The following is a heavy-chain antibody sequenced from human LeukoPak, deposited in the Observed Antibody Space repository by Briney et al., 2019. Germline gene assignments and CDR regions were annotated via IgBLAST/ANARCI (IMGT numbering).Heavy chain of an antibody. Sequence: SETLSLTCTVSGGSISSGDYYWSWIRQPPGKGLEWIGYIYYSGSAYYNPSLKSRVTISVDTSKNQFSLKLSSVTAADTAVYYCAREIARRSPIVVVPAAIPFFWYFDLWGRGTLVTVSS. J-gene: IGHJ2*01. V-gene: IGHV4-30-4*01. CDR2: IYYSGSA. D-gene: IGHD2-2*01. CDR3: AREIARRSPIVVVPAAIPFFWYFDL. CDR1: GGSISSGDYY.